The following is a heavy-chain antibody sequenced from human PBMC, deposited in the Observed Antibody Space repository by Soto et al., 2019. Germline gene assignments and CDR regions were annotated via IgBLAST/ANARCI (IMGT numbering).Heavy chain of an antibody. CDR1: GGSFSGYY. CDR3: ARGRRAARRPNHYYYYMDV. Sequence: ETLSLTCAVYGGSFSGYYWSWIRQPPGKGLEWIGEINHSGSTNYNPSLKSRVTISVDTSKNQFSLKLSSVTAADTAVYYCARGRRAARRPNHYYYYMDVWGKGTTVTVSS. V-gene: IGHV4-34*01. D-gene: IGHD6-6*01. J-gene: IGHJ6*03. CDR2: INHSGST.